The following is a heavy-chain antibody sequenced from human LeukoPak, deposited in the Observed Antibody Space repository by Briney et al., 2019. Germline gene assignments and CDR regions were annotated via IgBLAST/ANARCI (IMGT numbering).Heavy chain of an antibody. J-gene: IGHJ4*02. Sequence: GGSLRLSCAASGFTFSSYSMNWVRQAPGKGLEWVSYISSSSSTIYYADSVKGRFTISRDNAKNSLYLQMNSLRAEDTAVYYCAREGTFGGVRYDYWGQGTLVTVSS. V-gene: IGHV3-48*04. CDR2: ISSSSSTI. CDR1: GFTFSSYS. D-gene: IGHD3-16*01. CDR3: AREGTFGGVRYDY.